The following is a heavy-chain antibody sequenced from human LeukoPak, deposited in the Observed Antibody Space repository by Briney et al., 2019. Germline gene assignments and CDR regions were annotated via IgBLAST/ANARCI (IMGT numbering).Heavy chain of an antibody. V-gene: IGHV1-2*02. CDR2: INPNSGGT. J-gene: IGHJ4*02. CDR3: ARVGRLGIRSNLDY. D-gene: IGHD7-27*01. CDR1: GYTFTGYY. Sequence: ASVKVSCTASGYTFTGYYMHWVRQAPGQGLEWMGWINPNSGGTNYARKFQGRVTMTRDTSISTAYMELSRLRSDDTAVYYCARVGRLGIRSNLDYWGQGTLVTVSS.